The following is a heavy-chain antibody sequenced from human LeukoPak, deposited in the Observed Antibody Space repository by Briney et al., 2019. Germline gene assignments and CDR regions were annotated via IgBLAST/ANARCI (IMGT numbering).Heavy chain of an antibody. CDR3: ARKGYLEYSSGWYWYFDL. V-gene: IGHV4-39*01. J-gene: IGHJ2*01. CDR2: IYYSGST. Sequence: PSETLSLTCTVSGGSISSSSYYWGWIRQPPGKGLEWIGSIYYSGSTYYNPSLKSRVTISVDTSKNQFSLKLSSVTAADTAVYYCARKGYLEYSSGWYWYFDLWGRGTLVTVSS. CDR1: GGSISSSSYY. D-gene: IGHD6-19*01.